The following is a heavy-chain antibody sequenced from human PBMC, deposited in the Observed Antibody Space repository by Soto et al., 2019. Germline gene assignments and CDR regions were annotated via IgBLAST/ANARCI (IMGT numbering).Heavy chain of an antibody. V-gene: IGHV3-23*01. CDR1: GFTFSSYA. J-gene: IGHJ4*02. CDR2: ISGSGGST. D-gene: IGHD1-1*01. Sequence: AGGSLRLSCAASGFTFSSYAMSWVRQAPGKGLEWVSAISGSGGSTYYADSVKGRFTISRDNSKNTLYLQMNSLRAEDTAVYYCAKANLLWNDVYEVLYYFDYWGQGTLVTVSS. CDR3: AKANLLWNDVYEVLYYFDY.